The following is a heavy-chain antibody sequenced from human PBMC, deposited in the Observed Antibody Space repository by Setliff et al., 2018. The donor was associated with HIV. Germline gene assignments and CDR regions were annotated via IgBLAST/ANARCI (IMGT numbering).Heavy chain of an antibody. CDR3: ARALYGDYGGDINWLDP. J-gene: IGHJ5*02. V-gene: IGHV7-4-1*02. D-gene: IGHD4-17*01. CDR2: INTNTGNP. Sequence: ASVKVSCKASGYSFTNYGMNWVRQAPGQGLEWMGWINTNTGNPTYAQGFTGRFVFSLDTSVSTTYLQISSLKADDTAVYYCARALYGDYGGDINWLDPWGQGTLVTVSS. CDR1: GYSFTNYG.